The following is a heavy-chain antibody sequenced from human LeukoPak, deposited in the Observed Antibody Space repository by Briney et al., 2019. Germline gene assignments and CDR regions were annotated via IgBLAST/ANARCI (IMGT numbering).Heavy chain of an antibody. Sequence: GESLKISCKGSGYSFTSYWIGWVRQMPGKGLEWMGIIYPGDSDTRYGPSFQGQVTISADKSISTVYLQWNSLKASDTAMYYCAFSLGDGSGSSFNWFDSWGQGTLVTVSS. CDR3: AFSLGDGSGSSFNWFDS. J-gene: IGHJ5*01. CDR2: IYPGDSDT. V-gene: IGHV5-51*01. D-gene: IGHD3-10*01. CDR1: GYSFTSYW.